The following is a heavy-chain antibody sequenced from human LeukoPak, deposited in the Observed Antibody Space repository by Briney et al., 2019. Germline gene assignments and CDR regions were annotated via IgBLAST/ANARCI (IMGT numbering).Heavy chain of an antibody. J-gene: IGHJ2*01. D-gene: IGHD1-26*01. CDR3: ARYRNIVGATFRFFDL. Sequence: SETLSLTCTVSGGSISSYYWSWIRQPPGKGLEWIGYIYYSGSTNYNPSLKSRVTISVDTSKNQFSLKLNSVTAADTAVYYCARYRNIVGATFRFFDLWGRGTLVIVSS. V-gene: IGHV4-59*01. CDR1: GGSISSYY. CDR2: IYYSGST.